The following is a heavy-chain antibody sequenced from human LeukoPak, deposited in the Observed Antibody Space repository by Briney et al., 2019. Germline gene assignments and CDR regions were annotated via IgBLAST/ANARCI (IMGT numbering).Heavy chain of an antibody. Sequence: SETLSLTCTVSGGSISSYYWSWIRQPPGKGLEWIGYIYYSGITNYNPSLKSRVTISVDTSKNQFSLKLSSVTAADTAAYYCARGEWELDAFDIWGQGTMVTVSS. CDR2: IYYSGIT. V-gene: IGHV4-59*01. D-gene: IGHD1-26*01. CDR3: ARGEWELDAFDI. CDR1: GGSISSYY. J-gene: IGHJ3*02.